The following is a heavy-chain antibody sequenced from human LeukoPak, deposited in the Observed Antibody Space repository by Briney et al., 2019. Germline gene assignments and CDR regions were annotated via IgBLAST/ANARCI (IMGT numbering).Heavy chain of an antibody. Sequence: SETLSLTCTVSGGSISSGGYYWSWIRQPPGKGLEWIGYIYHSGSTYYNPSLKSRVTISVDRSKNQFSLKLSSVTAADTAVYYCARDLATKFSYWGQGTLVTVSS. CDR2: IYHSGST. CDR3: ARDLATKFSY. D-gene: IGHD1-26*01. V-gene: IGHV4-30-2*01. J-gene: IGHJ4*02. CDR1: GGSISSGGYY.